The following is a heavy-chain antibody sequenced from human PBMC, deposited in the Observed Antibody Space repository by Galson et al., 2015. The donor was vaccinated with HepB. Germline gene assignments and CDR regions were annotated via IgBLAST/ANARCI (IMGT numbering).Heavy chain of an antibody. V-gene: IGHV4-31*03. CDR1: GGSISSAYYY. D-gene: IGHD1-26*01. CDR3: ARVVRDMGGPTKYHYFMDV. J-gene: IGHJ6*03. Sequence: TLSLTCNASGGSISSAYYYWSWIRQHPGKGLEWLGSIYYSGNTYHNPSLNSRITVSAVTSKNQFSLNLTSVTAADTAVYYGARVVRDMGGPTKYHYFMDVWGQGTTVTVS. CDR2: IYYSGNT.